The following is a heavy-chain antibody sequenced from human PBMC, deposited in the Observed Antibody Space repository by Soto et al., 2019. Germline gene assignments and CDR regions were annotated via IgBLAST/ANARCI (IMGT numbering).Heavy chain of an antibody. J-gene: IGHJ5*02. D-gene: IGHD1-26*01. CDR2: VSGNGGNT. CDR3: AKDRRGASGWFDP. Sequence: GGSLRLSCVASGFSFSSYTMNWVRQAPGKGLEWVSGVSGNGGNTYYADSVKGRFSISRDNSKNTLYLQLNSLRAEDAAIYYCAKDRRGASGWFDPWGQGTTVTVSS. CDR1: GFSFSSYT. V-gene: IGHV3-23*01.